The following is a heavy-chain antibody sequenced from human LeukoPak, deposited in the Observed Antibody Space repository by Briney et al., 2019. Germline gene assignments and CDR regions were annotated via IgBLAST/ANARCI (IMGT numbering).Heavy chain of an antibody. CDR1: GGSISTTSYF. CDR2: IYYSGDT. V-gene: IGHV4-39*01. D-gene: IGHD2-2*03. CDR3: ARQGDGYCSSTNCLYTFDY. Sequence: SETLSLTCAVSGGSISTTSYFWGWIRQPPGKGLEWITSIYYSGDTYYSPSLKSRVTISEDTSKNQFSLNLNSVTAADTAVYYCARQGDGYCSSTNCLYTFDYWGQGILVTVSS. J-gene: IGHJ4*02.